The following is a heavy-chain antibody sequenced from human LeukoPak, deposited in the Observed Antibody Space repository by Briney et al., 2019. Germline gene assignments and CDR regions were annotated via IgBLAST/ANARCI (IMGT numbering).Heavy chain of an antibody. Sequence: GGSLRLSCAASGFTFSSYEMNWVRQAPGKGLEWVSYIRSSGSTIYYADSVKGRFTISRDNAKNSLYLQMNSLRAEDTAVYYCAELGITMIGGVWGKGTTVTISS. V-gene: IGHV3-48*03. D-gene: IGHD3-10*02. J-gene: IGHJ6*04. CDR1: GFTFSSYE. CDR3: AELGITMIGGV. CDR2: IRSSGSTI.